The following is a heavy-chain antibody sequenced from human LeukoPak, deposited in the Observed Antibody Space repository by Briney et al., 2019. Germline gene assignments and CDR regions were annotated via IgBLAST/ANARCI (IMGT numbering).Heavy chain of an antibody. D-gene: IGHD3-3*01. Sequence: EASVKVSCKASGGTFSSYAISWVRQAPGQGLEWMGGIIPIFGTANYAQKFQGRVTITADKSTSTAYMELSSLRSEDTAVYYCARDGVRGSNFDYWGQGTLVTVSS. V-gene: IGHV1-69*06. CDR1: GGTFSSYA. CDR2: IIPIFGTA. CDR3: ARDGVRGSNFDY. J-gene: IGHJ4*02.